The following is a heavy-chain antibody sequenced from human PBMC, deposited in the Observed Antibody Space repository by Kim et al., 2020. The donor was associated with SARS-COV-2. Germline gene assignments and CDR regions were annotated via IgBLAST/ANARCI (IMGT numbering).Heavy chain of an antibody. CDR1: GGSFSGYY. Sequence: SETLSLTCAVYGGSFSGYYWSWIRQPPGKGLEWIGEINHSGSTNYNPSLKSRVTISVDTSKNQFSLKLSSVTAADTAVYYCARVYRQYYYDRVPTSKYNWFDPWGQGTLVTVSS. CDR2: INHSGST. D-gene: IGHD3-22*01. V-gene: IGHV4-34*01. CDR3: ARVYRQYYYDRVPTSKYNWFDP. J-gene: IGHJ5*02.